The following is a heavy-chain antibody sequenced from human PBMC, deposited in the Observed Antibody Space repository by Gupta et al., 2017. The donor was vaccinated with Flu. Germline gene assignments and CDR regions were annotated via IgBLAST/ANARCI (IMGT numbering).Heavy chain of an antibody. J-gene: IGHJ6*02. CDR1: GFSFRNYG. Sequence: QERVVESGGGVVQPGRSLRLSCAASGFSFRNYGMHWVRQAPGKGLEWVAVISHDGSNYYHTDSVKGRFTISRDNSKNTLYLQMSSLRTEDTAVYYCAKDWRWNNNNYGMNVWGQGTTVTVSS. CDR2: ISHDGSNY. V-gene: IGHV3-30*18. D-gene: IGHD5-24*01. CDR3: AKDWRWNNNNYGMNV.